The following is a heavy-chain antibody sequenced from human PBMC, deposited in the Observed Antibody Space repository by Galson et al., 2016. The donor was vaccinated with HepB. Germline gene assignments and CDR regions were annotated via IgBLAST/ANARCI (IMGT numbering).Heavy chain of an antibody. J-gene: IGHJ5*02. CDR2: IDHGGST. Sequence: SETLSLTCTVSGESVSSGTYNWDWIRQSPRKGLEWIATIDHGGSTYYNPSLQSRVTMSVDTSKNQFSLRLSSVTASDTAVYYCARGGSGDFDILTGFSFSDNWFDPWGQGTLVTVSS. D-gene: IGHD3-9*01. CDR1: GESVSSGTYN. V-gene: IGHV4-39*01. CDR3: ARGGSGDFDILTGFSFSDNWFDP.